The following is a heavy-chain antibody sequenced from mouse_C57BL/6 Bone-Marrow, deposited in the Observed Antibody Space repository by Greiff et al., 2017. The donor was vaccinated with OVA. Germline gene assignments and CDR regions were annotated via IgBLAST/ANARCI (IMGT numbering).Heavy chain of an antibody. J-gene: IGHJ3*01. Sequence: QVQLQQPGAELVMPGASVKLSCKASGYTFTSYWMHWVKQRPGQGLEWIGEIDPSDSYTNYNQKFKGKSTLTVDKSSSTAYMQLSSLTSEDSAVYYCARSGGGYYLSWFAYWGQGTLVTVSA. CDR2: IDPSDSYT. CDR1: GYTFTSYW. CDR3: ARSGGGYYLSWFAY. V-gene: IGHV1-69*01. D-gene: IGHD2-3*01.